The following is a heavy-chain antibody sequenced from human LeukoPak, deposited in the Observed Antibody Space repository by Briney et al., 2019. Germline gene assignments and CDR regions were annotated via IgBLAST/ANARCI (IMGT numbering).Heavy chain of an antibody. J-gene: IGHJ6*03. V-gene: IGHV3-53*01. Sequence: QAGGSLRLSCAASGFTVSSNYMSWVRQAPGKGLEWVSVIYIGGSTYYADSVKGRFTISRDNSKNTLYLQMNSLRAEDTAVYYCARDFLPGRYIVVVPAAIIAIYYYYYMDVWGKGTTVTVSS. D-gene: IGHD2-2*02. CDR2: IYIGGST. CDR3: ARDFLPGRYIVVVPAAIIAIYYYYYMDV. CDR1: GFTVSSNY.